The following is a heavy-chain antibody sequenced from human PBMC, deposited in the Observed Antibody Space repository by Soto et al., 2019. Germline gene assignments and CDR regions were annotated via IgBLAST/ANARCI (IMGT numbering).Heavy chain of an antibody. CDR3: ARGRRYSSSWYSDY. V-gene: IGHV4-39*01. J-gene: IGHJ4*02. Sequence: PSETLSLTCTVSGGSISRSSYYWVLIRQPPGKGLEWIGSIYYSGSTYYNPSLKSRVTISVDTSKNQFSLKLSSVTAADTAVYYCARGRRYSSSWYSDYWGQGTLVTVS. D-gene: IGHD6-13*01. CDR1: GGSISRSSYY. CDR2: IYYSGST.